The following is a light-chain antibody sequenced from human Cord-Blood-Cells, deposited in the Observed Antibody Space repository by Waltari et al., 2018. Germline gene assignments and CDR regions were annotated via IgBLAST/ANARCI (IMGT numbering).Light chain of an antibody. CDR1: QSVLYSSNNKNY. Sequence: DIVMTQSPDSLAVSLGERATINCKSSQSVLYSSNNKNYLAWYQQKPGQPPKLLIYWASTRESGVPDLFSGSGSGTDFTLTISSLQAEDVAVYYCQQYYSTWTFGQGTKVEIK. CDR3: QQYYSTWT. CDR2: WAS. J-gene: IGKJ1*01. V-gene: IGKV4-1*01.